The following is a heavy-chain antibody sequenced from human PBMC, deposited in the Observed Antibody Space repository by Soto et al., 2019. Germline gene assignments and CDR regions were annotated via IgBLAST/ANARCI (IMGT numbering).Heavy chain of an antibody. CDR2: VYHGAST. V-gene: IGHV4-38-2*02. D-gene: IGHD6-19*01. CDR1: GYSISSGSY. CDR3: ARVHVMVVAGSTLDY. J-gene: IGHJ4*01. Sequence: SETLSLTCTVSGYSISSGSYLAWSRPPPGKGPEWIASVYHGASTLYNRCLKSRITISVDTSNNQFSLKLTSVTAADTAVYYCARVHVMVVAGSTLDYWGHGTLVPVSS.